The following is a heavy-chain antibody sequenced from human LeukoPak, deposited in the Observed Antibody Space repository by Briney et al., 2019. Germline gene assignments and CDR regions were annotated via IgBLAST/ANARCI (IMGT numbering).Heavy chain of an antibody. CDR2: TYYRSKWYN. V-gene: IGHV6-1*01. CDR3: ARGIEWPYFDY. Sequence: SQTLSLTCAISGDSVSRTNIAWNWIRQSPSRGLEWLGRTYYRSKWYNDYAVSVQSRIIINPDTSKNQFSLQLNSVAPEDTAVYYCARGIEWPYFDYWGQGTLVTVSS. CDR1: GDSVSRTNIA. J-gene: IGHJ4*02. D-gene: IGHD2-21*01.